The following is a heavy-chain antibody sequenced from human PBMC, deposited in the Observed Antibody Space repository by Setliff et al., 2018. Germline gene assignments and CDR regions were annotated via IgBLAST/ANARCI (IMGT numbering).Heavy chain of an antibody. J-gene: IGHJ4*02. CDR3: ARGGTFRYFDY. CDR1: GGSISTYY. V-gene: IGHV4-59*01. Sequence: NPSETLSLTCTVSGGSISTYYWSWIRQPPGKGLEWIGYVYYSGIANYSPSLKSRLTISVDTSKNQFSLKLRSVTAADTAVYYCARGGTFRYFDYWGQGTPVTVS. CDR2: VYYSGIA. D-gene: IGHD5-12*01.